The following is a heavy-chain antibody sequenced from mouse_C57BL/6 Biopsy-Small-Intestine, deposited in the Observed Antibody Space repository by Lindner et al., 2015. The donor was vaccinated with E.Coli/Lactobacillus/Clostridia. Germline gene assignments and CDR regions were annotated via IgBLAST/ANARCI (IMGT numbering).Heavy chain of an antibody. CDR2: IYPRSGNT. CDR3: AIYYDYDGFAY. D-gene: IGHD2-4*01. CDR1: GYIFINYG. Sequence: VQLQESGAELARPGASVKLSCKASGYIFINYGITWVKQRIGQGLEWIGEIYPRSGNTYYNEKFKVKATLTADKSSSTAYMEVRSLTSEDSAVYFCAIYYDYDGFAYWGQGALVTVSA. V-gene: IGHV1-81*01. J-gene: IGHJ3*01.